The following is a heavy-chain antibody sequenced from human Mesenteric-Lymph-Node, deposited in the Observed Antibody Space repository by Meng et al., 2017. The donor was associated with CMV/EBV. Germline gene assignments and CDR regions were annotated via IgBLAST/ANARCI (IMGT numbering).Heavy chain of an antibody. J-gene: IGHJ4*02. Sequence: GESLKISCAASGFPFSSYVMYWVRQAPGTGLDWVAVISYDGSNKNYAGSVKGRFTISRDNSKNRLYLQMNSLRAEDTAVYYCAKDVLDVGDGYKREYYFDYWGQGTLVTVSS. CDR3: AKDVLDVGDGYKREYYFDY. CDR1: GFPFSSYV. V-gene: IGHV3-30-3*01. D-gene: IGHD5-24*01. CDR2: ISYDGSNK.